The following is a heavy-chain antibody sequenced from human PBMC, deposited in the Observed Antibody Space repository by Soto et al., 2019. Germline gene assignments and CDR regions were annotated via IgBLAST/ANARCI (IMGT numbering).Heavy chain of an antibody. V-gene: IGHV4-4*07. CDR1: GGSISNSY. Sequence: SETLSLTCTASGGSISNSYWDWIRQPAGKGLEWIGRTYSGGSTKYNPSLKSRVTMSVDTSKNQFSLKLSSVTAADTAVYYCARENYYYDTSGYYYVFDYWGQGILVTVSS. CDR2: TYSGGST. J-gene: IGHJ4*02. D-gene: IGHD3-22*01. CDR3: ARENYYYDTSGYYYVFDY.